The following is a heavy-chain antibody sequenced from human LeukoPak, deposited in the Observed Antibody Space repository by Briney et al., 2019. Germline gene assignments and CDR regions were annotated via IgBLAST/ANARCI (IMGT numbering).Heavy chain of an antibody. CDR3: ARRGSGYACDI. CDR1: GGSISSYY. D-gene: IGHD3-16*01. V-gene: IGHV4-4*07. J-gene: IGHJ3*02. Sequence: SETLSLTCTVSGGSISSYYWSWIRQPAGKGLEWIGRIYTSGSTNYNPTNYNPSPKSRVTMSVDTSKNPFSLQLTSGTAADTAVYYCARRGSGYACDIWGQGTMFTVSS. CDR2: IYTSGSTNYNPT.